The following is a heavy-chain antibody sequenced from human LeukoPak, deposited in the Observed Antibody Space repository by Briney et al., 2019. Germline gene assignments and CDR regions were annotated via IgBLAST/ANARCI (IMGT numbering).Heavy chain of an antibody. Sequence: QSGGSLRLSCAASGFTFSSYGMHWVRQAPGKGLEWLSTISASGGTTYYADSVQSRFTISRDNSKNMLYLRMNSLRAEDTALYYCAKGGPYSKFPFDPWGQGTLVTVFS. CDR2: ISASGGTT. D-gene: IGHD4-11*01. CDR3: AKGGPYSKFPFDP. CDR1: GFTFSSYG. V-gene: IGHV3-23*01. J-gene: IGHJ5*02.